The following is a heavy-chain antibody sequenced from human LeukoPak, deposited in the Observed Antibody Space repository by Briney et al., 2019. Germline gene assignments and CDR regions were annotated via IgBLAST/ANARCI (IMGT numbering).Heavy chain of an antibody. CDR3: ARGARDFWSGTRDHYMDV. V-gene: IGHV4-59*01. D-gene: IGHD3-3*01. CDR2: IYYSGST. J-gene: IGHJ6*03. CDR1: GGSISSYY. Sequence: SETLSLTCTVSGGSISSYYWSWIRQPPGKGLEWIGYIYYSGSTNYNPSLKSRVTISVDTSKNQFSLTLSSVTAADTAVYYCARGARDFWSGTRDHYMDVWGKGTTVTVSS.